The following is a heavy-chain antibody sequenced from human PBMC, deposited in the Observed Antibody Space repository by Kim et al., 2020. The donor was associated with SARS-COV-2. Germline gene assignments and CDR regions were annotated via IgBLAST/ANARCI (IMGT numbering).Heavy chain of an antibody. Sequence: GGSLRLSCAASGFTFSSYAMHWVRQAPGKGLEWVAVIWYDGSNKYYADSVKGRFTISRDNSKNTLYLQMNSLRAQDTAVYYCAKWGGYYDFWSGPSYYYGMDVWGQGTTVTVSS. CDR2: IWYDGSNK. J-gene: IGHJ6*02. D-gene: IGHD3-3*01. V-gene: IGHV3-33*06. CDR1: GFTFSSYA. CDR3: AKWGGYYDFWSGPSYYYGMDV.